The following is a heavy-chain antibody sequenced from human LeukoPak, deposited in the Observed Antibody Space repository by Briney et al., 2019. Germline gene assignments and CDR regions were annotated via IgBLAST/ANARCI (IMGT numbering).Heavy chain of an antibody. V-gene: IGHV4-39*07. Sequence: SETLSLTCTVSGGSISSSSHYWGWIRQPPGKGLEWIGVSTYYNPSLKNRVTISRDTSKNQFSLKLSSVTAADTAVYYCARGPYGGKSMYYFDSWGQGTLVTVSS. CDR3: ARGPYGGKSMYYFDS. J-gene: IGHJ4*02. D-gene: IGHD4-23*01. CDR2: VST. CDR1: GGSISSSSHY.